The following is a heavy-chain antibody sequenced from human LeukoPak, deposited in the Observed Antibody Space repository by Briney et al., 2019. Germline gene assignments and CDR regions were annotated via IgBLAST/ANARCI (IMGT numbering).Heavy chain of an antibody. J-gene: IGHJ3*02. CDR1: GFTFSSYG. D-gene: IGHD1-26*01. V-gene: IGHV3-30*18. Sequence: GSLRLSCAASGFTFSSYGMHWVRQAPGKGLEGVAVISYDGSNKYYADSVKGRFTISRDNSKNTLYLQMNSLRAEDTAVYYCAKVHSGSFDAFDIWGQGTMVTVSS. CDR2: ISYDGSNK. CDR3: AKVHSGSFDAFDI.